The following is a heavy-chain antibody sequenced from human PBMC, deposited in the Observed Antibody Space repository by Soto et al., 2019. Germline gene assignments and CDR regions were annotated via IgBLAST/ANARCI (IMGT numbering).Heavy chain of an antibody. Sequence: PGGSLRLSCAASGFTFSSYGMHWVRQAPGKGLEWVAVISYDGSNKYYADSVKGRFTISRDNSKNTLYLQMNSLRAEDTAVYYCAKEQDLEWLPRGGYFDYWGQGTLVT. V-gene: IGHV3-30*18. CDR1: GFTFSSYG. CDR3: AKEQDLEWLPRGGYFDY. D-gene: IGHD3-3*01. J-gene: IGHJ4*02. CDR2: ISYDGSNK.